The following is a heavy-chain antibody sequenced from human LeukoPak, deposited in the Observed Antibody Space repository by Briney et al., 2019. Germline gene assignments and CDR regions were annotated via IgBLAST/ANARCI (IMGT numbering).Heavy chain of an antibody. Sequence: SQTLSLTCAISGDSVSSNSAAWNWIRQSPSRGREWLGRTYYRSKWYNEYALSAKSRITINPDTSKNQFSLQLNSVTPEDTAVYYCARGQWGLYAAAFDIWGRGTMVTVSS. CDR1: GDSVSSNSAA. CDR3: ARGQWGLYAAAFDI. D-gene: IGHD6-19*01. J-gene: IGHJ3*02. V-gene: IGHV6-1*01. CDR2: TYYRSKWYN.